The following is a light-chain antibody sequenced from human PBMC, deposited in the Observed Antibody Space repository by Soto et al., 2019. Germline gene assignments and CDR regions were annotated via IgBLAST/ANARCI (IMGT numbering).Light chain of an antibody. CDR2: GTS. CDR3: QQFGSSPPEGT. J-gene: IGKJ3*01. V-gene: IGKV3-20*01. CDR1: HSVSSTF. Sequence: EIVLTQSPGTLSLSPGERATLSCRASHSVSSTFLAWYQQKPGQAPRLLIYGTSSRATGIPDRFSGSGSGTDFTLTISRLEPEDFAVYYCQQFGSSPPEGTFGPGTKVDIK.